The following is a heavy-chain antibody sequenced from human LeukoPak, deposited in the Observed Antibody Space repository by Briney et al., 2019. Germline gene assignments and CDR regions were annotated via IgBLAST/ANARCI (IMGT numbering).Heavy chain of an antibody. D-gene: IGHD6-6*01. J-gene: IGHJ4*02. CDR1: GFTFSNYW. CDR2: INSDGSRT. CDR3: ARSTYTSTSSAY. V-gene: IGHV3-74*01. Sequence: GGSLRLSCAASGFTFSNYWIHWVRQAPGKGLVWVSRINSDGSRTSYADSVKGRFTTSRDNAKNTVYPQMNSLRAEDTAVYYCARSTYTSTSSAYWGQGTLVTVSS.